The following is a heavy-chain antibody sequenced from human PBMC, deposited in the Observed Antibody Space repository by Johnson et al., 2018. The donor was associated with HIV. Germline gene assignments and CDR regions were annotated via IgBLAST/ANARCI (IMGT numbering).Heavy chain of an antibody. CDR1: GFSFGDNA. CDR2: ISYDGSNK. D-gene: IGHD3-22*01. Sequence: QVQLVESGGGLVQPGRSLRLSCTASGFSFGDNAMSWVRQAPGKGLEWVAVISYDGSNKYYADSVKGRFTISRDNSKNTLYLQMNSLRAEDTAVYYCARGLITMIVVVTFDAFDIWGQGTMVTVSS. V-gene: IGHV3-30*04. CDR3: ARGLITMIVVVTFDAFDI. J-gene: IGHJ3*02.